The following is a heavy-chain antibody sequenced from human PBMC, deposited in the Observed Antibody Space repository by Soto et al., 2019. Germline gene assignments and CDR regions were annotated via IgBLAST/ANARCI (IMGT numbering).Heavy chain of an antibody. J-gene: IGHJ4*01. V-gene: IGHV1-3*01. CDR3: ARTARAHPAVAGTVDY. Sequence: SVQVACKASGYTCTSYAMQWVRQAPGQRLEWMGWINAGNGNTKYSQKFQGRVTITRDTSASTAYMELSSLRSEYTAVYYCARTARAHPAVAGTVDYWGQ. D-gene: IGHD6-13*01. CDR1: GYTCTSYA. CDR2: INAGNGNT.